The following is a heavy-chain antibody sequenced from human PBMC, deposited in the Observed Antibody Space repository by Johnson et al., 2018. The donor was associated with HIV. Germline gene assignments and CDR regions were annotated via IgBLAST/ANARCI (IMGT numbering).Heavy chain of an antibody. V-gene: IGHV3-30-3*01. CDR1: GFTFSSYA. Sequence: QVQLVESGGGVVQPGRSLRLSCAASGFTFSSYAMHWVRQAPGKGLEWVAVISYDGSTYYADSVKGRFTISRDNSKNTLYLQMNSLRAEDTAVYYCAKDRPPGLTGYYDAFDIWGQGTMVTVSS. J-gene: IGHJ3*02. CDR2: ISYDGST. D-gene: IGHD3-9*01. CDR3: AKDRPPGLTGYYDAFDI.